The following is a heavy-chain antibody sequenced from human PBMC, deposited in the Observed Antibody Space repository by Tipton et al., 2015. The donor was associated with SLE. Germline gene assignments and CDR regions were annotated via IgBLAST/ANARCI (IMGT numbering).Heavy chain of an antibody. CDR2: SGST. CDR1: GGSITTGSYY. D-gene: IGHD3-22*01. Sequence: TLSLTCTVSGGSITTGSYYWGWIRQPPGKGLEWIGRSGSTYYNPSLKSRVSTSVDTSKNQFSLKLTSVTAADTAVYYCARHFPRHYDSRTYSEAFDIWGQGTMVTVSS. V-gene: IGHV4-39*01. J-gene: IGHJ3*02. CDR3: ARHFPRHYDSRTYSEAFDI.